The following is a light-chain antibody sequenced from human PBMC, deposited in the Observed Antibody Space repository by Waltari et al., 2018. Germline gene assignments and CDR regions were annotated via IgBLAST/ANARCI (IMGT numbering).Light chain of an antibody. CDR1: QSIPRW. V-gene: IGKV1-5*03. CDR3: QHYDSYSAT. J-gene: IGKJ3*01. Sequence: DIQMTQSHSTLSASVGDRVTITCRASQSIPRWLAWYQQKPGKAPKLLIYKASILESGVPSRFSGGGSVTEFTLTISSLQPDDFATYYCQHYDSYSATFGRGTKIEIK. CDR2: KAS.